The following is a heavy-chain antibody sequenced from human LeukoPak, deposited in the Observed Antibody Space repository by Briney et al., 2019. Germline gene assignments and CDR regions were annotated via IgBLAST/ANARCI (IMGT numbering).Heavy chain of an antibody. CDR3: ARDGPSIAADFDC. J-gene: IGHJ4*02. Sequence: GGSLRPSCAASEFSVGSNYMTWVRQAPGKGLEWVSSIRSSSSYIYYADSLKGRFTISRDNAKNSLYLQMNSLRAEDSAVYYCARDGPSIAADFDCWGQGTLVTVSS. V-gene: IGHV3-21*01. CDR2: IRSSSSYI. D-gene: IGHD6-6*01. CDR1: EFSVGSNY.